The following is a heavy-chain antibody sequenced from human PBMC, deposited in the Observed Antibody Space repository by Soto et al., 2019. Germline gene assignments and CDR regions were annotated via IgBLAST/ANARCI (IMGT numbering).Heavy chain of an antibody. J-gene: IGHJ4*02. D-gene: IGHD2-15*01. CDR3: AKENRRGYCSGGICYGYFDY. CDR2: ISGSGDST. Sequence: EVQLLESGGGLVQPGGSLRLSCTASGFTFSNYAMSWVRQAPGKGLEWVSTISGSGDSTNYADSVKGQFAISRDNSTNMLYVQMDSLRVEETAVYYCAKENRRGYCSGGICYGYFDYWGQGTLVTVSS. V-gene: IGHV3-23*01. CDR1: GFTFSNYA.